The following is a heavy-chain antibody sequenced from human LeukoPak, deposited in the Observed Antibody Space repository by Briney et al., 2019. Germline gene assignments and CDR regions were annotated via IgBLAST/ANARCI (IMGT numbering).Heavy chain of an antibody. D-gene: IGHD6-19*01. V-gene: IGHV3-23*01. CDR1: GFTFSSYA. CDR2: ITGGGGGT. CDR3: AKGSSSGWPYYFDY. J-gene: IGHJ4*02. Sequence: GGSLRLSCAASGFTFSSYAMSWVRQAPEKGLEWVSAITGGGGGTYYADSVKGRVTISRDNSKNTLYLQMNSLRADDTAVYYCAKGSSSGWPYYFDYWGQGTLVTVSS.